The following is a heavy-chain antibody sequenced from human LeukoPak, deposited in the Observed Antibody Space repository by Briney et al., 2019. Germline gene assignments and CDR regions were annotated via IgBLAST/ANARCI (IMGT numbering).Heavy chain of an antibody. CDR1: DNSISSFY. CDR2: VYKTGHT. CDR3: APHRFGEPHFEY. D-gene: IGHD3-10*01. J-gene: IGHJ4*02. V-gene: IGHV4-59*08. Sequence: SETLSLTCTVSDNSISSFYWSWIRQPPGKGLEWIGFVYKTGHTNYNPSLKSRVAISLDGSKSQVSLRLTSVTAADTAVYYCAPHRFGEPHFEYWGRGALVSVSS.